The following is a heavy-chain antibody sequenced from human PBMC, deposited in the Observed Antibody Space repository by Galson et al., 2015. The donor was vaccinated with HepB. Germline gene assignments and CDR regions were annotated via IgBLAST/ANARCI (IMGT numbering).Heavy chain of an antibody. CDR3: ASLRYSSGWYYFEQ. CDR1: GYNFSGYW. CDR2: IDPGDSDT. J-gene: IGHJ4*02. V-gene: IGHV5-10-1*01. Sequence: SCKGSGYNFSGYWIGWVRQMPGKGLEWMGRIDPGDSDTNYSPSFQGHVTISADKSISTAYLQWSSLKASDTAIYYCASLRYSSGWYYFEQWGQGTLVTVSS. D-gene: IGHD6-19*01.